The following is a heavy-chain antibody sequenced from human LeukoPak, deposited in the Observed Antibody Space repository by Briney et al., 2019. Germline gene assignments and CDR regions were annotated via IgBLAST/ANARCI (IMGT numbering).Heavy chain of an antibody. CDR2: IYRSGST. Sequence: SETLSLTCTVSGGSITSAGYSWGWIRQPAGKGLEWIGRIYRSGSTNSNPSLKGRVTISVDTSKNQFSLKLSSVTAADTAVYYCARGYCTSTSCSENRYYFDSWGQGALVTVSS. V-gene: IGHV4-61*02. CDR1: GGSITSAGYS. CDR3: ARGYCTSTSCSENRYYFDS. J-gene: IGHJ4*02. D-gene: IGHD2-2*01.